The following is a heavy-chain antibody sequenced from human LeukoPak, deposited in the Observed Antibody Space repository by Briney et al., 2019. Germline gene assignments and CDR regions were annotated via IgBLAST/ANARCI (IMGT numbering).Heavy chain of an antibody. D-gene: IGHD2-15*01. CDR2: ILYEGRNK. J-gene: IGHJ3*01. V-gene: IGHV3-33*03. CDR1: GLTFSIQC. Sequence: GRSLRLSCAASGLTFSIQCVHWVSHAPAKGLEWVAVILYEGRNKNYTDSVKGRLSISRDNPENTLYLEMNSLRAEDRAVYYGVTERMRREVVGSNGDGFDVWGRGTMVTVSS. CDR3: VTERMRREVVGSNGDGFDV.